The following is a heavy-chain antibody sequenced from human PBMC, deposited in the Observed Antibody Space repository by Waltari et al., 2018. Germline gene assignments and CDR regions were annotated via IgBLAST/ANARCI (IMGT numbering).Heavy chain of an antibody. V-gene: IGHV4-38-2*01. D-gene: IGHD4-17*01. CDR1: GYSISSGYY. CDR3: ARRGDYGDYVGY. CDR2: IYQSGST. Sequence: QVQLQESGPGLVKPSETLSLTCAVSGYSISSGYYWGWIRQPPGKGLGWIGSIYQSGSTYYNPSLKSRVTISVDTSKNQFSLKLSSVTAADTAVYYCARRGDYGDYVGYWGQGTLVTVSS. J-gene: IGHJ4*02.